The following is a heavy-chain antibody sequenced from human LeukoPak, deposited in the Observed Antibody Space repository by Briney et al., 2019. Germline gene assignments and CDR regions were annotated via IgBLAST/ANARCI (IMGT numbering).Heavy chain of an antibody. Sequence: GGSLRLSCAASGFTFSSYAMSWVRQAPGKGLEWVSAISGSGGSTYYADSVKGRFTISRDNAENTLYLQMNSLRAEDTAVYYCARAEDCSSTSCPRAFDIWGQGTMVTVSS. CDR2: ISGSGGST. J-gene: IGHJ3*02. CDR3: ARAEDCSSTSCPRAFDI. CDR1: GFTFSSYA. D-gene: IGHD2-2*01. V-gene: IGHV3-23*01.